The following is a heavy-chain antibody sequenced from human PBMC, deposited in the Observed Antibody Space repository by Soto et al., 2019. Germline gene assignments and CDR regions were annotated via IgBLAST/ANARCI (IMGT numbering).Heavy chain of an antibody. CDR1: GGTFSSYA. CDR3: ASHTVLDYDFWSGTTTYWFDP. J-gene: IGHJ5*02. D-gene: IGHD3-3*01. CDR2: IIPIFGTA. V-gene: IGHV1-69*13. Sequence: SVKVSCKASGGTFSSYAISRGRQAPGQGLEWMGGIIPIFGTANYAQKFQVRVTITADESTSTAYMELSSLRSEDTAVYYCASHTVLDYDFWSGTTTYWFDPWGQGTLVTISS.